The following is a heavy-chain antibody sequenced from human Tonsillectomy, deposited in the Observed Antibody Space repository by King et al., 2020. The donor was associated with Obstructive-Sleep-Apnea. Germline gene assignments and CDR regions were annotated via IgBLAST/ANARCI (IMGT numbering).Heavy chain of an antibody. CDR1: GFTFSSYA. D-gene: IGHD4-17*01. CDR2: ISGSGGGT. CDR3: AKDFRPSYGDYGRAFDI. Sequence: VQSGGSLRLSCAASGFTFSSYALTWVRQAPGKGLEWLSTISGSGGGTYYADSVKGRFAISRDNDKSTLFLQMNSLRAEDTALYCCAKDFRPSYGDYGRAFDIWGQGTMVTVSS. V-gene: IGHV3-23*01. J-gene: IGHJ3*02.